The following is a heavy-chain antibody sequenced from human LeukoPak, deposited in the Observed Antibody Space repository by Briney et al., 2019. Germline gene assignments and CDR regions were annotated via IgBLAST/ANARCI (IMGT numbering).Heavy chain of an antibody. Sequence: PGGSLRLSCAASGFTFSNYTMNWVRQAPGKGLGWVSVIYSAGSANYIDSVKGRFTISRDNSKNTLYLQMNSLRAEDTAVYYCARDAGGTYSLAFDLWGQGTMVTVSS. CDR3: ARDAGGTYSLAFDL. J-gene: IGHJ3*01. CDR2: IYSAGSA. D-gene: IGHD1-26*01. V-gene: IGHV3-53*01. CDR1: GFTFSNYT.